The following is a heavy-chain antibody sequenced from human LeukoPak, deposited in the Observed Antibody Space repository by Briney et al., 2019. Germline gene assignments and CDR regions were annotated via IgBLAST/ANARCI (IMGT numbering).Heavy chain of an antibody. J-gene: IGHJ3*02. CDR1: GFTFSIYW. Sequence: PGGSLRLSCAASGFTFSIYWMHWVRQAPGKGLVWVSRVSSDGSTTTHADSVKGRFTISRDNAKNMLYLQMSSLRVEDTAVYYCAREDAINGYAQALDIWGQGTMVTVSS. CDR3: AREDAINGYAQALDI. CDR2: VSSDGSTT. V-gene: IGHV3-74*01. D-gene: IGHD5-12*01.